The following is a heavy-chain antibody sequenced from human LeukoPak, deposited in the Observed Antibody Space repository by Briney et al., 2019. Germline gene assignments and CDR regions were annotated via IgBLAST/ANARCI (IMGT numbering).Heavy chain of an antibody. V-gene: IGHV3-23*01. CDR2: ISGSGGST. J-gene: IGHJ6*03. CDR3: AKSGWGRYYNYNYMDV. Sequence: LPGGSLRLSCAASGFTFSSYAMSWVRQAPGKGLEWVSGISGSGGSTYYADSVKGRFTISRDNSKNTLYMQMNSLRAEDTAVYYCAKSGWGRYYNYNYMDVWGRGTTVTISS. CDR1: GFTFSSYA. D-gene: IGHD6-19*01.